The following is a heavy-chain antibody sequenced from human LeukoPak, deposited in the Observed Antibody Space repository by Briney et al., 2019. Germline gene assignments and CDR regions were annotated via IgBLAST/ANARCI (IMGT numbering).Heavy chain of an antibody. D-gene: IGHD3-22*01. CDR3: AKVAETYYYDSSHFDY. CDR2: ISSSGTTI. CDR1: GFTFSDYY. Sequence: GGSLRLSCAASGFTFSDYYMSWISQAPGKGLEWVTYISSSGTTIYYADSVKGRFTISRDNAENSLYLQMNSLRAEDTAVYYCAKVAETYYYDSSHFDYWGQGTLVTVSS. J-gene: IGHJ4*02. V-gene: IGHV3-11*01.